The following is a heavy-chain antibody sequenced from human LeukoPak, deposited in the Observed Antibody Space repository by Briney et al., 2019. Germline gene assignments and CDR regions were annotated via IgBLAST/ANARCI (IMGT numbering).Heavy chain of an antibody. Sequence: GASVKVSCKVSGYTFTSYYMHWVQQAPGQGLEWMGIINPSGGSTSYAQKFQGRVTMTRDTSTSTVYMELSSLRSEDTAVYYCARDYASNGDYAQLDAFDIWGQGTMVTVSS. CDR3: ARDYASNGDYAQLDAFDI. CDR2: INPSGGST. J-gene: IGHJ3*02. D-gene: IGHD4-17*01. V-gene: IGHV1-46*01. CDR1: GYTFTSYY.